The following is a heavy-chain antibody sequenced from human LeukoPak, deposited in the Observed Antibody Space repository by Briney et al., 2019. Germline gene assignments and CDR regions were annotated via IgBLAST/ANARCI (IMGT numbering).Heavy chain of an antibody. D-gene: IGHD1-26*01. CDR2: ISSSSSYI. CDR1: GFTFSSYG. J-gene: IGHJ5*02. Sequence: GGSLRLSCAASGFTFSSYGMNWVRQAPGKGLEWVSSISSSSSYIYYADSVKGRFTISRDNAKNSLYLQMNSLRAEDTAVYYCAREGSGSYYWFDPWGQGALVTVSS. CDR3: AREGSGSYYWFDP. V-gene: IGHV3-21*01.